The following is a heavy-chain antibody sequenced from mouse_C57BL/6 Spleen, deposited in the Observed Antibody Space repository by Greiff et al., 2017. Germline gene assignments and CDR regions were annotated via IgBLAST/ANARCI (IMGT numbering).Heavy chain of an antibody. V-gene: IGHV5-4*01. CDR3: ARDGPYAMDY. CDR1: GFTFSSYA. J-gene: IGHJ4*01. Sequence: EVKLVESGGGLVKLGGSLKLSCAASGFTFSSYALSWVRRTREKRLEWVATMSDGGSYTYYPANVKGRFTISRDNAKNNLYLQMSHLKSEDTAMYYCARDGPYAMDYWGQGTSVTVSS. CDR2: MSDGGSYT.